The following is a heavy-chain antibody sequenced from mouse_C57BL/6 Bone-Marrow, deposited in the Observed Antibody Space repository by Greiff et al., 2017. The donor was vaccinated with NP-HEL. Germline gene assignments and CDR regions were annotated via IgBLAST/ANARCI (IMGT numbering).Heavy chain of an antibody. CDR2: INSDGGST. CDR1: EYEFPSHD. Sequence: EVQLVESGGGLVQPGESLKLSCESNEYEFPSHDMPWVRKTPEKRLELVAAINSDGGSTYYTDTMERRFIISRDNTKKTLYLQMSSLRSEDTALYYCAREGGSSYGSYWYFDVWGTGTTVTVSS. D-gene: IGHD1-1*01. J-gene: IGHJ1*03. V-gene: IGHV5-2*01. CDR3: AREGGSSYGSYWYFDV.